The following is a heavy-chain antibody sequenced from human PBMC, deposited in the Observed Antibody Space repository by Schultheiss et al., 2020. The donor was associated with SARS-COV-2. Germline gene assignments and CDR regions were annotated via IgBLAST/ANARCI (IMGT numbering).Heavy chain of an antibody. CDR1: GATINSGSYY. D-gene: IGHD6-19*01. CDR2: IYTSGST. V-gene: IGHV4-61*02. Sequence: SETLSLTCTVSGATINSGSYYWSWIRQPAGKGLEWIGRIYTSGSTNYNPSLKSRVTMSVDTSKNQFSLKLSSVTAADTAVYYCARQGRSIAVAAYWGQGTLVTVSS. J-gene: IGHJ4*02. CDR3: ARQGRSIAVAAY.